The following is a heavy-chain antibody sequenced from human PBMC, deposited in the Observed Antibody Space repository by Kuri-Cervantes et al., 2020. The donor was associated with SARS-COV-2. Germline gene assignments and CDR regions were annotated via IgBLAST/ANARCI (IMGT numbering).Heavy chain of an antibody. CDR1: GFTFSSYG. D-gene: IGHD1-26*01. CDR2: IRYDGSNK. CDR3: ASAGFTDGGSYFMGQSWFDP. J-gene: IGHJ5*02. Sequence: GESLKISCAASGFTFSSYGMHWVRQAPGKGLEWVAFIRYDGSNKYYADSVKGRFTISRDNSKNTLYLQMNSLRAEDTAVYYCASAGFTDGGSYFMGQSWFDPWGQGTLVTVSS. V-gene: IGHV3-30*02.